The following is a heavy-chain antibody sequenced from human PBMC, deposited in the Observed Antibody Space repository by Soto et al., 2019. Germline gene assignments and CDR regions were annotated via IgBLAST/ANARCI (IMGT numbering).Heavy chain of an antibody. D-gene: IGHD6-13*01. CDR3: ARLQAAAGDNDLTFDY. Sequence: EVQLVQSGAEVKKPGESLRISCKGSGYSFTSYWISWLRQMPGKGLEWMGRIDPRDSYTNYSPSFQGHVTISAGKSISTAYLQWSSRTASDTAMYYCARLQAAAGDNDLTFDYWGQGTLVTVSS. V-gene: IGHV5-10-1*01. CDR1: GYSFTSYW. CDR2: IDPRDSYT. J-gene: IGHJ4*02.